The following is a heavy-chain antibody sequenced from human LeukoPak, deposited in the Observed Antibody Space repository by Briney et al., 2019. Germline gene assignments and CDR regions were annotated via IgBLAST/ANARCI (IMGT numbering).Heavy chain of an antibody. V-gene: IGHV1-46*01. CDR1: GYTFTSYG. Sequence: ASVKVSCKASGYTFTSYGISWVRQAPGQGLEWMGIINPSGGSTSYAQKFQGRVTMTRDTSTSTVYMELSSLRSEDTAVYYYARDQPRSGYSGYDALDWGQGTLVTVSS. CDR2: INPSGGST. D-gene: IGHD5-12*01. CDR3: ARDQPRSGYSGYDALD. J-gene: IGHJ4*02.